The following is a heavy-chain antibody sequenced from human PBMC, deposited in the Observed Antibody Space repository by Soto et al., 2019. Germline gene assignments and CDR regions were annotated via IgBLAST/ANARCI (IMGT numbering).Heavy chain of an antibody. J-gene: IGHJ3*01. V-gene: IGHV1-46*03. D-gene: IGHD3-16*01. CDR3: ARSYMGGDGALDV. Sequence: QVQLMQSGAEVKQPGASVKVSCKASGYTFTNYYMHWVRQIPGQGLEWMGIINPSGGGPAHAQNFRGRLTTTSDTSTTTIYMELNILRSEDTAVYFCARSYMGGDGALDVWGQGTMVTVSS. CDR1: GYTFTNYY. CDR2: INPSGGGP.